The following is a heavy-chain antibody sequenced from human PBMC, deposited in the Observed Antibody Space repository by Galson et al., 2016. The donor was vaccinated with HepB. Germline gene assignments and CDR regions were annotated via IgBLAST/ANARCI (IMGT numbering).Heavy chain of an antibody. J-gene: IGHJ4*02. CDR2: ISTRRTT. CDR1: GFVFSNFG. D-gene: IGHD1-1*01. CDR3: AKERLVRRIFDH. Sequence: SLRLSCAASGFVFSNFGLSWVRQAPGTGLAWVASISTRRTTYYSDSVQGRFTISRDNSNNTLYLQMNGLIAEDTAVYYCAKERLVRRIFDHWGQGTLLTVSS. V-gene: IGHV3-23*01.